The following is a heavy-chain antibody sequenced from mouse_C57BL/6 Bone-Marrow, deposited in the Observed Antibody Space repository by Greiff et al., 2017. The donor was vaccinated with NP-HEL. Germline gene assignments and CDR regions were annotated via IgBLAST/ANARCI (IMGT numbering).Heavy chain of an antibody. D-gene: IGHD1-1*01. CDR2: IDPSDSYT. CDR3: ARILGITTVVNGFDY. J-gene: IGHJ2*01. Sequence: QVHVKQPGAELVMPGASVKLSCKASGYTFTSYWMHWVKQRPGQGLEWIGEIDPSDSYTNYNQKFKGKSTLTVDKSSSTAYMQLSSLTSEDSAVYYCARILGITTVVNGFDYWGQGTTLTVSS. CDR1: GYTFTSYW. V-gene: IGHV1-69*01.